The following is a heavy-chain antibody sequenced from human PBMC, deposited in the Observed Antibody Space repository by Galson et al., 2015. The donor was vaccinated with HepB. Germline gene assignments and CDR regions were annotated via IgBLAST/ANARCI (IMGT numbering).Heavy chain of an antibody. D-gene: IGHD3-3*01. V-gene: IGHV3-30*04. CDR2: ISYDGSNK. Sequence: SLRLSCAASGFTFSSYAMHWVRQAPGKGLEWVAVISYDGSNKYYADSVKGRFTISRDNSKNTLYLQMNSLRAEDTAVYYCARDGTIFGALPSYGMAVWGQGTTVTVSS. J-gene: IGHJ6*02. CDR1: GFTFSSYA. CDR3: ARDGTIFGALPSYGMAV.